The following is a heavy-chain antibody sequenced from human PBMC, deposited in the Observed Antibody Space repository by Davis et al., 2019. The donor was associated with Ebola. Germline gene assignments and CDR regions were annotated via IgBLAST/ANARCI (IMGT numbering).Heavy chain of an antibody. D-gene: IGHD3-22*01. Sequence: GGSLRLSCVASGFTFSSYNMNWVRQAPGKGLEWVSYITTSSDTIFYADSVKGRFSISRDNAKNSLYLQMSSLRDEDTAVYYCAKFNYYDSSGYYYSYYYGMDVWGQGTTVTVSS. CDR1: GFTFSSYN. CDR3: AKFNYYDSSGYYYSYYYGMDV. J-gene: IGHJ6*02. V-gene: IGHV3-48*02. CDR2: ITTSSDTI.